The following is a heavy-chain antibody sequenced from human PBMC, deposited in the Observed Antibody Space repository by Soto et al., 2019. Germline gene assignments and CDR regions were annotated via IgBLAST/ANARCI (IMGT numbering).Heavy chain of an antibody. D-gene: IGHD3-3*01. J-gene: IGHJ4*02. V-gene: IGHV1-69*02. Sequence: SVKVSCKASGGTFSSYTISWVRQAPGQGLEWMGRIIPILGIANYAQKFQGRVTITADKSTSTAYMELSSLRSEDTAVYYCARVWSGYQRVDYWGQGTLVTGSS. CDR1: GGTFSSYT. CDR2: IIPILGIA. CDR3: ARVWSGYQRVDY.